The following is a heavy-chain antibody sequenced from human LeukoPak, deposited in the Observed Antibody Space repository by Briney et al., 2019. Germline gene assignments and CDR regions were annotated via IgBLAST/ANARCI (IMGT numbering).Heavy chain of an antibody. Sequence: SETLSLTCTVSGGSISSSIYYWDWIRQPPWKGLEWIGSIYYSGSTYYNPSLKSRVTISVDTSKKQLSLKLSSVTAADTAVYYCARQDDYNFDYWGQGTLVTVSS. V-gene: IGHV4-39*01. CDR1: GGSISSSIYY. D-gene: IGHD5-24*01. J-gene: IGHJ4*02. CDR3: ARQDDYNFDY. CDR2: IYYSGST.